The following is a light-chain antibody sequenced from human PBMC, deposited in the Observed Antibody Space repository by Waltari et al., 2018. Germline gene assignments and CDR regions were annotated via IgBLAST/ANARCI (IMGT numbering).Light chain of an antibody. CDR2: AAS. V-gene: IGKV3-20*01. J-gene: IGKJ2*01. Sequence: EIVLTQSPGTLSLSPGERATLSCRASQSVDNTYLAWYQKKPGQAPRLLIFAASNRATGIPDRFSGGGSGTDFILTSSIVEPEDFAVYYCQQYGGSLPYTFGQGTKLEIK. CDR1: QSVDNTY. CDR3: QQYGGSLPYT.